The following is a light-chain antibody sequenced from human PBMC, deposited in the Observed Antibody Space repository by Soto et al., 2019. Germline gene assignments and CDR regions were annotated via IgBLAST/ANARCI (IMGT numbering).Light chain of an antibody. CDR3: QQYGSSPTT. CDR1: QSVSSSY. V-gene: IGKV3-20*01. J-gene: IGKJ1*01. CDR2: GAS. Sequence: EMVLTQSPGTLSLSPGERATLSCRASQSVSSSYLAWYQQKPGQAPRLPIYGASSRATGIPDRFSGSGSGTDFTLTISRLEPEDFAVYYCQQYGSSPTTFGQGTKVDIK.